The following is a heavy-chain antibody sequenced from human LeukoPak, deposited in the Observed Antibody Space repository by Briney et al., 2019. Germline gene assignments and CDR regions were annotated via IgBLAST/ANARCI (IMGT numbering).Heavy chain of an antibody. CDR2: ISYDGSNK. CDR3: ARDQVDTAMLDY. CDR1: GFTFSSYG. J-gene: IGHJ4*02. D-gene: IGHD5-18*01. Sequence: PGRSLRLSCAASGFTFSSYGMHWVRQAPGKGLEWVVVISYDGSNKYYADSVKGRFTISRDNSKNTLCLQMNSLRAEDTAVYYCARDQVDTAMLDYWGQGTLVTVSS. V-gene: IGHV3-30*03.